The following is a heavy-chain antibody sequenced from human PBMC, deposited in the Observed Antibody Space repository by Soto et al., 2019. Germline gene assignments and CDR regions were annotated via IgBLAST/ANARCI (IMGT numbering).Heavy chain of an antibody. CDR3: PNLWFGHENLPSYYYGMDV. D-gene: IGHD3-10*01. J-gene: IGHJ6*02. V-gene: IGHV3-30*18. CDR2: ISYDGSNK. CDR1: GFTFSSYG. Sequence: SGGSLRLSCAASGFTFSSYGMHWVRQAPGKGLEWVAVISYDGSNKYYADSVKGRFTISRDNSKNTLYLQMNSLRAEDTAVYYCPNLWFGHENLPSYYYGMDVWGQGTTVTVSS.